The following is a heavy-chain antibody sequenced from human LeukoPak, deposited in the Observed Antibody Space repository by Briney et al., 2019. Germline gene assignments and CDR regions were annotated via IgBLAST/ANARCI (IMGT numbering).Heavy chain of an antibody. D-gene: IGHD6-13*01. CDR2: IIPIFGTA. CDR1: RRTFSSYA. V-gene: IGHV1-69*13. J-gene: IGHJ4*02. Sequence: GVSVTVSCKASRRTFSSYAISWVRQAPGQGLDWMGGIIPIFGTANYAQKFQGRVTITADESTSTAYMELSSLRSEDTAVYYCARGLVAAAGTQVDYWGQGTLVTVSS. CDR3: ARGLVAAAGTQVDY.